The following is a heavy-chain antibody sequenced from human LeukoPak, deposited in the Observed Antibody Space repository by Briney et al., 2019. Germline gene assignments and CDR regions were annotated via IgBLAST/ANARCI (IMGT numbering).Heavy chain of an antibody. CDR1: GFTFSGYG. D-gene: IGHD6-6*01. V-gene: IGHV3-33*01. Sequence: GGSLRLSCAASGFTFSGYGMHWVRQAPGKGLEWVAVIWYDGSNKYYADSVKGRFTISRDNSKNTLYLQMNSLRAEDTAVYYCARSSSSWYYYYGMDVWGQGTTVTVSS. J-gene: IGHJ6*02. CDR3: ARSSSSWYYYYGMDV. CDR2: IWYDGSNK.